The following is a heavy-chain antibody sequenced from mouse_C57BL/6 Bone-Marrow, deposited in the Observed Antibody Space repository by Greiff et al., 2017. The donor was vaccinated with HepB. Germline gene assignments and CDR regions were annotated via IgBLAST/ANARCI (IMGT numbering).Heavy chain of an antibody. CDR1: GYTFTSYT. CDR2: INPSSGYT. V-gene: IGHV1-4*01. CDR3: ARRDYYGYYFDY. J-gene: IGHJ2*01. D-gene: IGHD1-1*01. Sequence: VQLVESGAELARPGASVKMSCKASGYTFTSYTMHWVTQRPGQGLEWIGYINPSSGYTKYNQKFKDKATLTADKSSSTAYMQLSSLTSEDSAVDYCARRDYYGYYFDYWGQGTTLTVSS.